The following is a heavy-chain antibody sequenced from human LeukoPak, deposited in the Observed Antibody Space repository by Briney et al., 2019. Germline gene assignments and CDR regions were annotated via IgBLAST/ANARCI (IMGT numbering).Heavy chain of an antibody. V-gene: IGHV4-59*07. CDR3: ARVSNEYGGNGAFDI. CDR2: IYYSGGT. CDR1: VRSKKNLF. Sequence: SDTLSLICSISVRSKKNLFWIGIRQPPARGLEGIGYIYYSGGTNQNPSLKSRVAVSVDTSKNPFSLKMNSVTAADTGRYYRARVSNEYGGNGAFDIWGQGTMVTVSS. D-gene: IGHD4-23*01. J-gene: IGHJ3*02.